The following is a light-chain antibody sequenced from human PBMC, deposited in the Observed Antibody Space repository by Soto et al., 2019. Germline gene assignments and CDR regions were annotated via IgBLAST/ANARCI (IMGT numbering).Light chain of an antibody. Sequence: DIQMTQSPFSLSSSLLESVTIACRASQSITNNLNWYQQKPGRAPKLLIYRVSNLQSGVPPRFSGSGSGTDFTLTISGLQPDDFATYYCQQSYSTPPTFGQGTKVDIK. V-gene: IGKV1-39*01. CDR3: QQSYSTPPT. J-gene: IGKJ1*01. CDR1: QSITNN. CDR2: RVS.